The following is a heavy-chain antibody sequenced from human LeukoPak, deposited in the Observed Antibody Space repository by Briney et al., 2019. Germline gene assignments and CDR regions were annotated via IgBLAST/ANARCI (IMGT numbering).Heavy chain of an antibody. CDR3: ARDQYDTWSRRGNFDS. J-gene: IGHJ4*02. Sequence: PGGSLRLSCAASGFTFSSYTMHWIRQAPGKGLEWVSSISGSNSYIFYVDSVKGRFTISRDNTKNSLYLQMNSLRVEDTAVFYCARDQYDTWSRRGNFDSWGQGTLVIVSS. CDR2: ISGSNSYI. CDR1: GFTFSSYT. V-gene: IGHV3-21*04. D-gene: IGHD3-3*01.